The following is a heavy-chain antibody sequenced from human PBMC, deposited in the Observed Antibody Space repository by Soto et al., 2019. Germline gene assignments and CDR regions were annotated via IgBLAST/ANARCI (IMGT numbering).Heavy chain of an antibody. CDR1: GFSLSTSGVG. V-gene: IGHV2-5*02. CDR2: IYWDDDK. J-gene: IGHJ3*02. Sequence: QITLKESGPTLVKPTQTLTLTCTFSGFSLSTSGVGVGWIRQPPGKALEWVTLIYWDDDKRYSPSLKSRITITKDTSKSQVVLTMSNMDPVDTDTYYCASHIPSGYNDAFDIWGQGTMVTVSS. D-gene: IGHD3-9*01. CDR3: ASHIPSGYNDAFDI.